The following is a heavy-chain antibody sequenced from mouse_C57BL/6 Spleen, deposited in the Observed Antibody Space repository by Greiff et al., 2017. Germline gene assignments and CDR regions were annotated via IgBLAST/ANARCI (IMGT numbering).Heavy chain of an antibody. V-gene: IGHV1-61*01. CDR3: ARGGYSWYFDV. J-gene: IGHJ1*03. CDR1: GYTFTSYW. Sequence: QVQLQQPGAELVRPGSSVKLSCKASGYTFTSYWMDWVKQRPGQGLEWIGNIYPSDSETHYNQKFKDKATLTVDKSSSTAYMQRSSLTSEDSAVYYCARGGYSWYFDVWGTGTTGTVSS. CDR2: IYPSDSET. D-gene: IGHD2-3*01.